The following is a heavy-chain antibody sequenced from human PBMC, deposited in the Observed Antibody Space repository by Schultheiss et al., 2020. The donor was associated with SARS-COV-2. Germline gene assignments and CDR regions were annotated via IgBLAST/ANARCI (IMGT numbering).Heavy chain of an antibody. V-gene: IGHV3-48*03. CDR1: GFTFDDYA. CDR2: ISSSGSTI. J-gene: IGHJ4*02. CDR3: ARGGLYGFYDY. Sequence: GGSLRLSCAASGFTFDDYAMHWVRQAPGKGLEWVSYISSSGSTIYYADSVKGRFTISRDNAKNSLYLQMNSLRAEDTAVYYCARGGLYGFYDYWGQGTLVTVSS. D-gene: IGHD4-17*01.